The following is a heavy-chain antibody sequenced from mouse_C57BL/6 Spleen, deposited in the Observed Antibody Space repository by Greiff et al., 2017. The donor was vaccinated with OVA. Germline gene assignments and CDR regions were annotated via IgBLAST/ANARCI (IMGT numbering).Heavy chain of an antibody. CDR2: IYPGDGDT. CDR3: ARGGLPPIDY. J-gene: IGHJ2*01. CDR1: GYAFSSSW. V-gene: IGHV1-82*01. D-gene: IGHD2-1*01. Sequence: VQLQQSGPELVKPGASVKISCKASGYAFSSSWMNWVKQRPGKGLEWIGRIYPGDGDTNYNGKFKGKATLTADKSSSTAYMQLSSLTSEDSAVYFCARGGLPPIDYWGQGTTLTVSS.